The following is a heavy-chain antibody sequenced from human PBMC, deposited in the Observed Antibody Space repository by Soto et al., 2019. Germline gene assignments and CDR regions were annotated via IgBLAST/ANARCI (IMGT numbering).Heavy chain of an antibody. CDR3: ARHPSRSGWQRGWFDP. V-gene: IGHV1-69*05. CDR1: GVTFSGDA. D-gene: IGHD6-19*01. J-gene: IGHJ5*02. Sequence: SVKVSGNASGVTFSGDASSGVRQGPGQGLEWMGGIIPIFGTANYAQKFHGRVTITTDESTSTAYMELSSLRSEDKAVYYCARHPSRSGWQRGWFDPWRQGTLVTVS. CDR2: IIPIFGTA.